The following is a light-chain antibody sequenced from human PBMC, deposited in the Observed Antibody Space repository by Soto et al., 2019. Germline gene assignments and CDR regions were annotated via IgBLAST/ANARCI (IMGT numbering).Light chain of an antibody. CDR1: SSDVGAYNY. J-gene: IGLJ3*02. V-gene: IGLV2-8*01. CDR2: EVT. Sequence: QSALTQPPSASGSPGQSVTISCTGTSSDVGAYNYVSWYQQYPGKAPKLMIYEVTKRPSGVPDRLSGSKSGNTASLTVSGLQAEHEADYYCTSYVGNDIWVFGGGTKLTVL. CDR3: TSYVGNDIWV.